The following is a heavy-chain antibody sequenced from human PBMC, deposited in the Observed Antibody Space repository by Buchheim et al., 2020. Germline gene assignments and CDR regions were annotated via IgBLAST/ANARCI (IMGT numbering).Heavy chain of an antibody. CDR3: TRDLRVGATSPGFY. CDR1: GFTFSSYS. D-gene: IGHD1-26*01. V-gene: IGHV3-21*01. J-gene: IGHJ4*02. CDR2: ISSSSSYI. Sequence: EVQLVESGGGLVKPGGSLRLSCAASGFTFSSYSMHWVRQAPGKGLEWVSSISSSSSYIYYADSVKGRFTISRDNAKNSLYLQMNSPRAEDTAVDYCTRDLRVGATSPGFYWGEGTL.